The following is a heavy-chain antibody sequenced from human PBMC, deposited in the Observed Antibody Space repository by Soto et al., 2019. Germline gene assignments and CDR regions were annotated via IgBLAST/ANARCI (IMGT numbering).Heavy chain of an antibody. Sequence: RCAVYGYSIASGYYWAWVRQSPGKGLEWIGSIYHAGSVYYNPSLNGPVALSMDTSKNNFSLKLTSVTAADTSVFHRPRTSNHFAMDVWGQG. V-gene: IGHV4-38-2*01. CDR1: GYSIASGYY. CDR2: IYHAGSV. CDR3: PRTSNHFAMDV. D-gene: IGHD7-27*01. J-gene: IGHJ6*02.